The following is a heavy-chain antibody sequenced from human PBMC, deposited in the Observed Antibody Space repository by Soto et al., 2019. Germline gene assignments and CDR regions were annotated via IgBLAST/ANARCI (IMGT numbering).Heavy chain of an antibody. V-gene: IGHV3-9*01. CDR1: GFTFDDYA. J-gene: IGHJ3*02. CDR2: ISWNSGSI. Sequence: GGSLRLSCAASGFTFDDYAMHWVRQAPGKGLEWVSGISWNSGSIGYADSVKGRFTISRDNAKNSLYLQMNSLRAEDTALYYCAKDNKRPPYGDLLSDAFDIWGQGTMVTVSS. CDR3: AKDNKRPPYGDLLSDAFDI. D-gene: IGHD4-17*01.